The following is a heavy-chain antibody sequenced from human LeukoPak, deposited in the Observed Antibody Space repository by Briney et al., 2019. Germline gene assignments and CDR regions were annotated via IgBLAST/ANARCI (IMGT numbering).Heavy chain of an antibody. D-gene: IGHD3-22*01. V-gene: IGHV5-51*01. CDR1: GYTFTNYW. CDR3: ARTFHFENGGYYRHSDY. J-gene: IGHJ4*02. Sequence: GESLKISCEGSGYTFTNYWIGWVRQMPGKGLEWMGIINPGDSETKYSPSFQGQVTITVDRSISTAYLQWSSLKASDTAMYYCARTFHFENGGYYRHSDYWGQGTLVTVSS. CDR2: INPGDSET.